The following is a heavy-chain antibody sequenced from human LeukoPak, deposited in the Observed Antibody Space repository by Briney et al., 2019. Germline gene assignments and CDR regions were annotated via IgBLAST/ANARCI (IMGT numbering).Heavy chain of an antibody. J-gene: IGHJ4*02. CDR1: GFTFSSYA. CDR3: ARGYSSGWYYFDY. V-gene: IGHV3-23*01. CDR2: ISGSGGST. D-gene: IGHD6-19*01. Sequence: GGSLRLSCAASGFTFSSYAMSWVRQAPGKGLEWVSGISGSGGSTYYADSVKGRFTISRDNSKNTLYLQMSSLRAEDTAVYYCARGYSSGWYYFDYWGQGTLVTVSS.